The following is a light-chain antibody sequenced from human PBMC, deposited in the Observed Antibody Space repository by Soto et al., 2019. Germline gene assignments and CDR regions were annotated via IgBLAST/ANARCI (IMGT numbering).Light chain of an antibody. CDR1: SSDVGGYNY. V-gene: IGLV2-11*01. Sequence: QSALTQPPSVSGSHGQSVSISCTGTSSDVGGYNYVSWYQQHPGKAPKVMIYDVSKRPSGVPDRFSGSKSGNTASLTISGLQSEDEADYYCCSYAGRFTYVFGTGTKLTVI. CDR3: CSYAGRFTYV. CDR2: DVS. J-gene: IGLJ1*01.